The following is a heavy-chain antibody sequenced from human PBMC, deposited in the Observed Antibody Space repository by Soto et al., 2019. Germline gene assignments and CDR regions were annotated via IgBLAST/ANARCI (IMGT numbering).Heavy chain of an antibody. J-gene: IGHJ6*02. CDR3: ATVTGYYSDYYYYGMDV. V-gene: IGHV1-24*01. CDR2: FDPEDGET. D-gene: IGHD3-9*01. Sequence: ASVKVSCKVSGYTLTELSMHWVRQAPGKGLEWMGGFDPEDGETIYAQKFQGRVTMTEDTSTDTAYMELSSLRSEDTAVYYCATVTGYYSDYYYYGMDVWGQGTTVTVSS. CDR1: GYTLTELS.